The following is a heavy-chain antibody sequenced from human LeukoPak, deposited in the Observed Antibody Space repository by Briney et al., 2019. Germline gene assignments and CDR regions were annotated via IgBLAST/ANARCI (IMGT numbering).Heavy chain of an antibody. D-gene: IGHD2-8*01. CDR3: ARARILYTYNWFDP. CDR1: GGSISSGDYY. V-gene: IGHV4-30-4*08. CDR2: IYYCGST. J-gene: IGHJ5*02. Sequence: SQTLSLTCTVSGGSISSGDYYWSWIRQPPGKGLEWIGYIYYCGSTYYNPSLKSRVTISVDTSKNQFSLKLSSVTAADTAVYYCARARILYTYNWFDPWGQGTLVTVSS.